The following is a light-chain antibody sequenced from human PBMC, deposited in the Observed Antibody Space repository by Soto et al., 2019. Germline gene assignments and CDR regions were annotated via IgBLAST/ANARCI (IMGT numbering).Light chain of an antibody. Sequence: QVVVTQEPSFSVSPGGTVTLTCGLSSGSVSISYYPSWYQQTPGQAPRTLIYNTNTRSSGVPDRFSGSILGNKAALTITGAQADDESDYYCVLYMGSGIWGFGGGTKVTVL. CDR3: VLYMGSGIWG. J-gene: IGLJ2*01. V-gene: IGLV8-61*01. CDR1: SGSVSISYY. CDR2: NTN.